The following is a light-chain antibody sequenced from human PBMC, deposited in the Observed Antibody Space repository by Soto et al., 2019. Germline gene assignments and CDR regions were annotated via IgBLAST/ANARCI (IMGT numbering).Light chain of an antibody. CDR3: SSYTSSSTFV. J-gene: IGLJ1*01. Sequence: QSVLTQPASVSGSPGQSITISRTGTSSDVGGYDYVSWYQLHPGKAPKLMVYEVSNRPSGVSNRFSGSKSGDTASLTISGLQAEDEADYYCSSYTSSSTFVFGTGTKVTVL. V-gene: IGLV2-14*01. CDR2: EVS. CDR1: SSDVGGYDY.